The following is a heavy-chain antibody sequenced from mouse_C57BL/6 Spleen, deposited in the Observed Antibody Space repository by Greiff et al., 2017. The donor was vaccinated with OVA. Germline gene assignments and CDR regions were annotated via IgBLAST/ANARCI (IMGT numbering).Heavy chain of an antibody. CDR1: GFTFSSYT. D-gene: IGHD2-4*01. Sequence: DVHLVESGGGLVKPGGSLKLSCAASGFTFSSYTMSWVRQTPEKRLEWVATISGGGGNTYYPDSVKGRFTISRDNAKNTLYLQMSSLRSEDTALYYCARQGVITTLFDYWGQGTTLTVSS. CDR2: ISGGGGNT. CDR3: ARQGVITTLFDY. J-gene: IGHJ2*01. V-gene: IGHV5-9*01.